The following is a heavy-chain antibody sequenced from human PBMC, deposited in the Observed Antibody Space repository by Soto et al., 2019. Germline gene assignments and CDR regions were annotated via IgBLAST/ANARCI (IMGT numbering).Heavy chain of an antibody. J-gene: IGHJ4*02. CDR3: AKDTYYHDSSGYYVLDY. V-gene: IGHV4-59*01. CDR2: IYYSGST. CDR1: GGSISSYY. Sequence: PSETLSLTCTVSGGSISSYYWSWIRQPPGKGLERIGYIYYSGSTNYNPSLKSRVTISVDTSKNTLYLQMNSLRAEDTAVYYCAKDTYYHDSSGYYVLDYWGQGTLVTVSS. D-gene: IGHD3-22*01.